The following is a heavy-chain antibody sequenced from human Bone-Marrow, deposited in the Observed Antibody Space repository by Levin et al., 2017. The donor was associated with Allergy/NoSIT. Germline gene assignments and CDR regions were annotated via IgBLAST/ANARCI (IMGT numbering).Heavy chain of an antibody. CDR2: IYSGGDT. D-gene: IGHD4-17*01. V-gene: IGHV3-53*01. CDR3: TRNNYRALSLVDY. J-gene: IGHJ4*02. Sequence: GESLKISCAASGFTVGNNYMTWVRQAPGKGLEWVSLIYSGGDTSYADSVRGRFTISRDSSKNTLYLQMNSLRAEDTALYYCTRNNYRALSLVDYWGQGALVTVSS. CDR1: GFTVGNNY.